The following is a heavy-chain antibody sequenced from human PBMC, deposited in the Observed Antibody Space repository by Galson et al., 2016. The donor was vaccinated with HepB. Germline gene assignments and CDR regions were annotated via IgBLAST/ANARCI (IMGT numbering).Heavy chain of an antibody. CDR2: ISYDGSNK. CDR3: ARDWASDFGDYGLDV. J-gene: IGHJ6*02. CDR1: GFTFRSYA. V-gene: IGHV3-30-3*01. D-gene: IGHD3-10*01. Sequence: SLRLSCAGSGFTFRSYAMNWVRQTPGKGPAWVANISYDGSNKDYADSVKGRFTISRDNSQNTLYLQMNSLRVEDTAVYYCARDWASDFGDYGLDVWGQGTTVTVS.